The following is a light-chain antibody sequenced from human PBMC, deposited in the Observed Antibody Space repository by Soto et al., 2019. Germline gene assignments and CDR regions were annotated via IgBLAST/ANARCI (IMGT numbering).Light chain of an antibody. CDR3: QQRHMWPIT. CDR1: QSVSSSY. Sequence: EIVLTQSPGTLSLSPGERAILSCRASQSVSSSYLAWYRQKPGQAPSLLIYGASSRATGIPDRFSGSGSGTDFTLTISSLEPEDSAVYYCQQRHMWPITFGQGTRLEI. CDR2: GAS. V-gene: IGKV3D-20*02. J-gene: IGKJ5*01.